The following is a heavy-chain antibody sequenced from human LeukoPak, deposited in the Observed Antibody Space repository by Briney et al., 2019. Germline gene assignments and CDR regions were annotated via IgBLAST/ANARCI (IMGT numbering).Heavy chain of an antibody. D-gene: IGHD3-10*01. CDR3: ARQVGDLRSSGSYYHYYYYYYYMDV. J-gene: IGHJ6*03. CDR2: INHSGST. Sequence: SETLSLTCAVYGGSFSGYNWSWIRRPPGKGQEWIGEINHSGSTNYNPSLKSRVTISVDTSKNQFSLKVTSVTAADTAVYYCARQVGDLRSSGSYYHYYYYYYYMDVWGKGTTVTISS. V-gene: IGHV4-34*01. CDR1: GGSFSGYN.